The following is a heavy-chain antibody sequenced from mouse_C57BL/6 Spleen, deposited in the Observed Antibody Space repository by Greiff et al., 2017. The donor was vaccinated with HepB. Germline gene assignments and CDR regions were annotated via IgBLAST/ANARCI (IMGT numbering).Heavy chain of an antibody. Sequence: VQLQQSGAELVRPGASVKLSCKASGYTFTDYYINWVKQRPGQGLEWIARIYPGSGNTYYNEKFKGKATLTAEKSSSTAYMQISSLTSEDSAFYFCASHYYGSSYALFAYWGQGTLVTVSA. CDR3: ASHYYGSSYALFAY. CDR2: IYPGSGNT. J-gene: IGHJ3*01. CDR1: GYTFTDYY. V-gene: IGHV1-76*01. D-gene: IGHD1-1*01.